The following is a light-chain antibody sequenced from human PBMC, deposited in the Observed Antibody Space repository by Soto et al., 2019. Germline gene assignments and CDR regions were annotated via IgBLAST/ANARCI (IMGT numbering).Light chain of an antibody. Sequence: QSVLTQPPSVSGAPGQRVTISCTGSNSNIGAGYDVHWYKQLPGTAPKLLIYGNSNRPSGVPDRFSVSKSGTSASLAITGLQAEDEADYYCQSYDGSVVFGGGTKLTVL. CDR2: GNS. J-gene: IGLJ2*01. CDR1: NSNIGAGYD. CDR3: QSYDGSVV. V-gene: IGLV1-40*01.